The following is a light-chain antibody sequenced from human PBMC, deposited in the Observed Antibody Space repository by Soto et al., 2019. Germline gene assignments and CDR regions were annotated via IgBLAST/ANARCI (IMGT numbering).Light chain of an antibody. J-gene: IGLJ1*01. CDR3: SAYTSSTTLLV. Sequence: QSVLTQPASVSGSPGQSITVSCTATSSDVGYTFVSWYQHHPGKAPKLLIYDVANRPSGVSTRFSGSRSGDTASLTISRLQAEDEADYFCSAYTSSTTLLVFGTGTKVTVL. V-gene: IGLV2-14*03. CDR2: DVA. CDR1: SSDVGYTF.